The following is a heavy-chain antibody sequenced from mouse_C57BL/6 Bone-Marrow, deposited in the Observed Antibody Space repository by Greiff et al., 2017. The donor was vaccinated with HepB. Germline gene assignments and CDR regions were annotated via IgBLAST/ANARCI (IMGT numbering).Heavy chain of an antibody. V-gene: IGHV5-9*01. Sequence: EVKLVESGGGLVKPGGSLKLSCAASGFTFSSYTMSWVRQTPEMRLEWVATISGGGGNTYYPDSVKGRFTISRDNAKNTLYLQMSSLRSEDTALYYCARLGYDYDNYFDYWGQGTTLTVSS. D-gene: IGHD2-4*01. CDR1: GFTFSSYT. CDR2: ISGGGGNT. J-gene: IGHJ2*01. CDR3: ARLGYDYDNYFDY.